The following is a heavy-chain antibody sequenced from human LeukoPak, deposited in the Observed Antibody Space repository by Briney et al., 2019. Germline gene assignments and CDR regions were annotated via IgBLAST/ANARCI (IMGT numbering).Heavy chain of an antibody. CDR3: ARTSYCGGDCYPGPDAFDI. D-gene: IGHD2-21*02. J-gene: IGHJ3*02. V-gene: IGHV3-21*01. CDR1: GFTFSSYS. Sequence: KAGGSLRLSCAASGFTFSSYSMNWVRQAPGKGLEWVSSISSSSSSYIYYADSVKGRFTISRDNAKNSLYLQMNSLRAEDTAVYYCARTSYCGGDCYPGPDAFDIWGQGTMVTVSS. CDR2: ISSSSSSYI.